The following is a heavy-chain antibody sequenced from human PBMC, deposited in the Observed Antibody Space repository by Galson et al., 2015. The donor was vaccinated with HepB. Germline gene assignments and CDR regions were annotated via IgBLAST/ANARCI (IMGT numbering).Heavy chain of an antibody. CDR3: ARGIWSGTSLAYYMDV. CDR1: GYTFSNYA. D-gene: IGHD1-1*01. Sequence: SVKVSCKASGYTFSNYALQWVRQAPGQRLDWMGWINAGNGHTKYSQNFQGRVTITRDTSANTACMELSSLTSEDTAVYSCARGIWSGTSLAYYMDVWGKGTTVTVSS. J-gene: IGHJ6*03. CDR2: INAGNGHT. V-gene: IGHV1-3*01.